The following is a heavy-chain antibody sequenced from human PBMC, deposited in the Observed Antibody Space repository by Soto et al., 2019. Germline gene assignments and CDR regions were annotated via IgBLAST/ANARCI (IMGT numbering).Heavy chain of an antibody. J-gene: IGHJ4*02. CDR2: IYYSGST. D-gene: IGHD1-7*01. V-gene: IGHV4-30-4*01. CDR3: ARVLNTGTTPLDY. CDR1: GGSISSGDYY. Sequence: SETLSLTCSVSGGSISSGDYYWSWIRQPPGKGLEWIGYIYYSGSTYYNPSLKSRVTISVDTSKNQFSLKLSSVTAADTAVYYCARVLNTGTTPLDYWGQGTLVTVSS.